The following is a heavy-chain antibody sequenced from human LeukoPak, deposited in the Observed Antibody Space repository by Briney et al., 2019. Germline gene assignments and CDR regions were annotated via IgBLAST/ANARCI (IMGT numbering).Heavy chain of an antibody. D-gene: IGHD3-3*01. CDR3: ARDYYDLKGVDY. J-gene: IGHJ4*02. V-gene: IGHV3-7*01. CDR2: IKEDGSVK. CDR1: GFTFSSYW. Sequence: PGGSLRLSCAASGFTFSSYWMSWVRQAPGKGLEWVANIKEDGSVKYYVDSVKGRFTISRDNAKNSLYLQMSSLRAEDTAVYYCARDYYDLKGVDYWGQGTLVTVSS.